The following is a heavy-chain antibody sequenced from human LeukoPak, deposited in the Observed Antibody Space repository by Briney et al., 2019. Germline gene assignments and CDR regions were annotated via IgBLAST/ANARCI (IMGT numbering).Heavy chain of an antibody. CDR1: GGSFSGYY. CDR3: ARDIVVVPAAIWHRGHVAFDI. CDR2: INHSGST. J-gene: IGHJ3*02. V-gene: IGHV4-34*01. Sequence: SETLSLTCAVYGGSFSGYYWSWICQPPGKGLEWIGEINHSGSTNYNPSLKSRVTISVDTSKNQFSLKLSSVTAADTAVYYCARDIVVVPAAIWHRGHVAFDIWGQGTMVTVSS. D-gene: IGHD2-2*02.